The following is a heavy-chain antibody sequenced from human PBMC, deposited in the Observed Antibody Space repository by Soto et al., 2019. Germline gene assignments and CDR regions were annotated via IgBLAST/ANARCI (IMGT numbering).Heavy chain of an antibody. Sequence: SETLSLTCSVSGGPISSRNYYWGWVRRAPGRGPEWIGNIFYNGSTDYNPSLQSRVTISVDTSKNQFSLKLGSVTAADTAVYYCARTLEIAVAGPWWFDPWGQGTLVTVSS. D-gene: IGHD6-19*01. J-gene: IGHJ5*02. V-gene: IGHV4-39*01. CDR2: IFYNGST. CDR3: ARTLEIAVAGPWWFDP. CDR1: GGPISSRNYY.